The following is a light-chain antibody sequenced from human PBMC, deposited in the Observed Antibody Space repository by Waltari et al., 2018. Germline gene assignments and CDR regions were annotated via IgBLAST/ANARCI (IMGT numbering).Light chain of an antibody. CDR3: AVWDDSLNGWM. Sequence: QSVVTQSPSASGPPVQRVTISCSGSSSNIGRKTVHWYPHLPGTAPNLLIHNNNQRPSGVPDRFSGSKSDTSASLAISGLQSEDEAEYYCAVWDDSLNGWMFGGGTKLTVL. CDR2: NNN. CDR1: SSNIGRKT. J-gene: IGLJ3*02. V-gene: IGLV1-44*01.